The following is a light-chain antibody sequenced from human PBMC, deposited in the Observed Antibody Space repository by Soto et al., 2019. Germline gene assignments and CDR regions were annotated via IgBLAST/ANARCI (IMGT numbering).Light chain of an antibody. CDR2: GAS. Sequence: EIVLTQSPGTLSLSPGERATLSCRASQSVSNNYLAWYQQKPGQAPRLLIYGASNRATGIPDRFSGSGSGTDFTLTISSLQSEDFAVYYCQQYSIWRTFGQGTKVDIK. J-gene: IGKJ1*01. CDR1: QSVSNNY. CDR3: QQYSIWRT. V-gene: IGKV3-20*01.